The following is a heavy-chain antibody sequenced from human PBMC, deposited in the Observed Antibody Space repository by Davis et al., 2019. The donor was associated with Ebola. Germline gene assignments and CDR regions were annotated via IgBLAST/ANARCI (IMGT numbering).Heavy chain of an antibody. CDR3: ARAIGYNPFDN. J-gene: IGHJ4*02. CDR1: GFTFSSYA. D-gene: IGHD5-24*01. Sequence: GESLKISCAASGFTFSSYAMHWVRQAPGKGLEWVAVISYDGSNKYYADSVKGRFTISRDNSKNTLYLQMDSLRAEDTALYYCARAIGYNPFDNWGQGTLVTVSS. V-gene: IGHV3-30*04. CDR2: ISYDGSNK.